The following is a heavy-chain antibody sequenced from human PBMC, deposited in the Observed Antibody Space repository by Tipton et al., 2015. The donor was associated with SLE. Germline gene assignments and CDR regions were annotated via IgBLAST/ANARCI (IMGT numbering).Heavy chain of an antibody. D-gene: IGHD6-19*01. CDR2: IYSGGST. V-gene: IGHV3-53*05. J-gene: IGHJ4*02. CDR1: GFTVSSNY. Sequence: SLRLSCAASGFTVSSNYMSWVRQAPGKGLDWVSVIYSGGSTYYADSVKGRFTISRDNSKNTLYLQMNSLRAEDTAVYYCARDRGSGWFDFDYWGQGTLVTVSS. CDR3: ARDRGSGWFDFDY.